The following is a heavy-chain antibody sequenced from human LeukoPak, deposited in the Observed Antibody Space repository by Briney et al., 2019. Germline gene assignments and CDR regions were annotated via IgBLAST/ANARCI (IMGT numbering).Heavy chain of an antibody. D-gene: IGHD3-16*01. V-gene: IGHV3-7*02. CDR1: GFTFSSIW. J-gene: IGHJ6*04. CDR2: IKHDGSET. CDR3: AKNGGPHGMDV. Sequence: GSLRLSCATSGFTFSSIWMSWVRQAPGKGLEWVANIKHDGSETNYVDSVQGRFTISRGNAKNSLHLQMNSLRVEDTAVYYCAKNGGPHGMDVWGKGTTVTVSS.